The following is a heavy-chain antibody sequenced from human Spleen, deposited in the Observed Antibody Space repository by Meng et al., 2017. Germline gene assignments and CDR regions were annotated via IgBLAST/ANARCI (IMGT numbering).Heavy chain of an antibody. CDR3: TGHTDY. CDR1: GFTFSNAY. V-gene: IGHV3-15*01. Sequence: VGSGGVLVKPGGSLRLSCEGSGFTFSNAYMTWVRQVPGKRLEWVGRIKSKPDGETIDYGAPVKGRFTISRDDSKNTVYLQMNSLKIEDSAVYYCTGHTDYWGQGTLVTVSS. CDR2: IKSKPDGETI. J-gene: IGHJ4*02.